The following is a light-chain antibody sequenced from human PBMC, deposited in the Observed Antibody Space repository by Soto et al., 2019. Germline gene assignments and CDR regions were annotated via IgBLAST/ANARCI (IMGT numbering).Light chain of an antibody. Sequence: DIQMTQSPSTLSASVGDRVTITCRASQSISTWLAWYQQKPGKAPKVLVHKASSLANGVPSRFSGTGSETEFPLTISSLQPDDFATYYCQHYKHYTESAFGQGTKLEIK. CDR3: QHYKHYTESA. V-gene: IGKV1-5*03. CDR1: QSISTW. CDR2: KAS. J-gene: IGKJ2*01.